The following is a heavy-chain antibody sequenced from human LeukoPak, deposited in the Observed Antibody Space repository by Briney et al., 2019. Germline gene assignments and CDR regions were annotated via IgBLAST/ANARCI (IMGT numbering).Heavy chain of an antibody. D-gene: IGHD3-3*01. CDR1: GYTFTSYG. V-gene: IGHV1-18*01. CDR2: ISAYNGNT. Sequence: ASVKVSCKASGYTFTSYGISWVRQAPGQGLEWMGWISAYNGNTNYAQKFQGRVTITADKSTSTAYMELSSLRSEDTAVYYCAREQVPDYDFWSGYRSYYYGMDVWGQGTTVTVSS. J-gene: IGHJ6*02. CDR3: AREQVPDYDFWSGYRSYYYGMDV.